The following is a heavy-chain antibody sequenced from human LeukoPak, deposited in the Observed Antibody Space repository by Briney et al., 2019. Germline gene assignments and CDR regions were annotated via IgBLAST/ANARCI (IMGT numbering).Heavy chain of an antibody. Sequence: SETLSLTCAVYGGSFSGFHWNWIRQPPGKGLEWIGDISHSGSTHYNPSLTSRVTISVDPSKNQFSLNLTSVTAADTAVYYCAPPPYYYDSSGYSSVNDIWGQGTMVTVSS. V-gene: IGHV4-34*01. D-gene: IGHD3-22*01. CDR2: ISHSGST. J-gene: IGHJ3*02. CDR3: APPPYYYDSSGYSSVNDI. CDR1: GGSFSGFH.